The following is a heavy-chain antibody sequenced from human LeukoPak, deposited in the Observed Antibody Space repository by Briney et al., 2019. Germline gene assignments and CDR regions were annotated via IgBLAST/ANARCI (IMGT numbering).Heavy chain of an antibody. CDR2: ISYDGSNK. V-gene: IGHV3-30-3*01. D-gene: IGHD5-18*01. J-gene: IGHJ4*02. CDR3: ARGGYSYGHYFDY. Sequence: GGSLRLSCAASGFTFSSYAMHWVRQAPGKGLEWVAVISYDGSNKYYADSVKGRFTISRDNSKNTLYLQMNCLRAEDTAVYYCARGGYSYGHYFDYWGQGTLVTVSS. CDR1: GFTFSSYA.